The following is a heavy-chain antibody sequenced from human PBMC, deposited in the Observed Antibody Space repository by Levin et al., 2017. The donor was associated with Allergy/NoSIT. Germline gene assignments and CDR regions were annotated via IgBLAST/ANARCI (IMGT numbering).Heavy chain of an antibody. D-gene: IGHD3-10*01. CDR3: AKGRVRGIFSHGGMDV. V-gene: IGHV3-23*01. J-gene: IGHJ6*02. CDR2: VSGSGGSI. CDR1: GFPFSSYT. Sequence: GESLKISCAATGFPFSSYTMTWVRQAPGRGLEWVSAVSGSGGSIYYADSVRGRFTISRDNSKNTVYLQVNSLRAEDTAVYFCAKGRVRGIFSHGGMDVWGQGTTVTVS.